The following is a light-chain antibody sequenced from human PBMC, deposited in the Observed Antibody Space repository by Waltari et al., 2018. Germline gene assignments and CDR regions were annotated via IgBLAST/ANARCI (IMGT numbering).Light chain of an antibody. J-gene: IGKJ1*01. V-gene: IGKV3-20*01. CDR2: DTS. Sequence: EIVLTQSPGTLSLSPGERATLSCRASQSLNSFYFAWYQQKPGQAPSLLIYDTSTRATGVPDRFTGSGSGTDFALTISRLEPEDFAVYYCQQYGNSRTFGQGTKVEIK. CDR3: QQYGNSRT. CDR1: QSLNSFY.